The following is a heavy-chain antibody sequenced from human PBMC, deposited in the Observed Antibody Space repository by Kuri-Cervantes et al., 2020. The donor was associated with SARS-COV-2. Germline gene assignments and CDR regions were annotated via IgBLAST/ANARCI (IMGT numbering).Heavy chain of an antibody. D-gene: IGHD3-22*01. CDR2: NNHRGST. CDR1: GGSFSGYY. V-gene: IGHV4-34*01. CDR3: ARSYDSSGSDAFDI. J-gene: IGHJ3*02. Sequence: SQTLSLTCAVYGGSFSGYYWSWIRQPPGKGLEWIGENNHRGSTNYNPSLKSRVTIAVDTSKNQFSLKLSSVTAADPAVYYCARSYDSSGSDAFDIWGQGTMVTVSS.